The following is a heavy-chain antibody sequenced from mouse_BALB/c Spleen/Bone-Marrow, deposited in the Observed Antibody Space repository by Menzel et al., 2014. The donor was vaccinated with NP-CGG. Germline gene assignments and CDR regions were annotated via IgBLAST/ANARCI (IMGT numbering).Heavy chain of an antibody. CDR3: ARNYGSSLDY. CDR1: GFNIEDSY. D-gene: IGHD1-1*01. CDR2: IDPANGNT. Sequence: VQLQQSGAEIVKPGASAKSSCTPSGFNIEDSYIYWMKQRPEQGLEWIGRIDPANGNTKYDPKFQGKATITVDTSSATAYLQLSSLTSEDTAVYYCARNYGSSLDYWGQGTTLTVS. V-gene: IGHV14-3*02. J-gene: IGHJ2*01.